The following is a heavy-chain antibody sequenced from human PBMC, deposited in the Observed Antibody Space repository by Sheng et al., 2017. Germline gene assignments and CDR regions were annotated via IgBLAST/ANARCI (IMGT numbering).Heavy chain of an antibody. V-gene: IGHV1-69*05. CDR3: AREELATYYYDSSGYYPY. CDR2: IIPIFGTA. D-gene: IGHD3-22*01. J-gene: IGHJ4*02. CDR1: GGTFSSYA. Sequence: QVQLVQSGAEVKKPGSSVKVSCKASGGTFSSYAISWVRQAPGQGLEWMGGIIPIFGTANYAQKFQGRVTITTDESTSTAYMELSSLRSEDTAVYYCAREELATYYYDSSGYYPYWGQGTLVTVSS.